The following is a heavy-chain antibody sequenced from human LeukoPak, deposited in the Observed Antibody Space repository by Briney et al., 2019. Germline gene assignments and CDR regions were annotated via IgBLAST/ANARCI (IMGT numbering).Heavy chain of an antibody. Sequence: QSGGSLRLSCAASGFTFSSYAMHWVRQAPGKGLEYVSAISSNGGSTYYANSVKGRFTISRDNSKNTLYLQMGSLRAEDMAVYYCARASGVAARLTDAFDIWGQGTMVTVSS. D-gene: IGHD6-25*01. CDR1: GFTFSSYA. CDR3: ARASGVAARLTDAFDI. CDR2: ISSNGGST. J-gene: IGHJ3*02. V-gene: IGHV3-64*01.